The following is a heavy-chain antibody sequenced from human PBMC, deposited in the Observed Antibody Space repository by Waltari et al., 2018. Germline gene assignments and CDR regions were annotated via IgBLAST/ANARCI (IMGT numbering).Heavy chain of an antibody. CDR1: GGTFCSHA. CDR2: IIPIFGTAP. V-gene: IGHV1-69*12. J-gene: IGHJ5*02. Sequence: QVQLVQSGAEVRKPGSSVTVSCKASGGTFCSHALTWVRQAPGEGLEWMGGIIPIFGTAPNYAQKFQGRLTITADESTATVYMDLSILRSDDTAVYYCARRQLGGAFDPWGQGTLVSVSS. D-gene: IGHD3-16*01. CDR3: ARRQLGGAFDP.